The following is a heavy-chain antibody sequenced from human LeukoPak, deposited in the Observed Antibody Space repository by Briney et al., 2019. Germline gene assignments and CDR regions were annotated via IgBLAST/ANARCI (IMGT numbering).Heavy chain of an antibody. CDR2: INHSGST. CDR1: GGSFSGYY. Sequence: SETLSLTCAVYGGSFSGYYWSWIRQPPGKGLEWIGEINHSGSTNYNPSLKSRVTISVDTSKNQFSLKLSSVIAADTAVYYCARGGYYDSSGYYPYYFDYWGQGTPVTVSS. D-gene: IGHD3-22*01. CDR3: ARGGYYDSSGYYPYYFDY. J-gene: IGHJ4*02. V-gene: IGHV4-34*01.